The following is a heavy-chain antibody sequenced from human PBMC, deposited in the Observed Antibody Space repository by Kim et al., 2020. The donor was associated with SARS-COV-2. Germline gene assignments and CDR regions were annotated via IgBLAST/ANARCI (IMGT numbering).Heavy chain of an antibody. J-gene: IGHJ4*02. V-gene: IGHV4-59*08. CDR3: ARHNGRAFDY. Sequence: GRTNYSPTLQSRVTVTLVTSENHFALRLSSVTAADTAVYYCARHNGRAFDYWGQGTPVTVSS. D-gene: IGHD1-26*01. CDR2: GRT.